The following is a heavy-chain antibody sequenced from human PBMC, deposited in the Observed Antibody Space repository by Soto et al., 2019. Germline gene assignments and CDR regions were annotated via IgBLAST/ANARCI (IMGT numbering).Heavy chain of an antibody. D-gene: IGHD3-3*01. CDR1: GDTFKNFS. CDR3: ARHFGMVKDYYYSYGMDV. V-gene: IGHV1-46*02. CDR2: ISAHGHTT. J-gene: IGHJ6*02. Sequence: QVQLVQSGAEVKKPGASANLSCKASGDTFKNFSIHWVRQAPGQGLVWLGIISAHGHTTTYPPKFQGRVTMTKDTSTRTLYMEVSNLRSDDTAIYYCARHFGMVKDYYYSYGMDVWGQGTTVTVSS.